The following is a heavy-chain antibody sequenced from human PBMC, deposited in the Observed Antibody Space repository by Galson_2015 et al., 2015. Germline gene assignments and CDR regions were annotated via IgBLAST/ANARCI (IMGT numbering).Heavy chain of an antibody. D-gene: IGHD5-12*01. CDR1: GYTFSNYH. J-gene: IGHJ4*02. CDR2: VTPGSGAT. Sequence: SVKVSCKASGYTFSNYHIHWVRQAPGQGLEWMGIVTPGSGATSYAEKFQGRVIMTGDMSTTTALLELISLRSDDSALYYCARDSSATGYGDHWGQGTLVTVSS. CDR3: ARDSSATGYGDH. V-gene: IGHV1-46*01.